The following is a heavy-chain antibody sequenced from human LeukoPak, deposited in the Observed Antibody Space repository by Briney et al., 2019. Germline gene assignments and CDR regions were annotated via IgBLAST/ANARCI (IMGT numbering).Heavy chain of an antibody. Sequence: ASVKVSCKASLYTLTSHGISCVRQSPGQGLEWMGYINTDNCNTNYIQKLQGRLTMNTDTSKNTAYMELRGLTSDDTAFYYCAGDWAIFDEIDFFDPWGQGTLVPVS. CDR1: LYTLTSHG. CDR2: INTDNCNT. CDR3: AGDWAIFDEIDFFDP. J-gene: IGHJ5*02. D-gene: IGHD2-21*01. V-gene: IGHV1-18*01.